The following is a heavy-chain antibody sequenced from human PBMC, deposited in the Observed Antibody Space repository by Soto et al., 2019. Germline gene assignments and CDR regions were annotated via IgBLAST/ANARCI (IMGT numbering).Heavy chain of an antibody. CDR3: ARPYSSGWPPHNWFDP. CDR1: GGSISSSSYY. CDR2: IYYSGST. Sequence: SETLSLTCTVSGGSISSSSYYWGWIRQPPGKGLEWIGSIYYSGSTYYSPSLKSRVTISVDTSKNQFSLKLSSVTAADTAVYYCARPYSSGWPPHNWFDPWGQGTLVTVSS. D-gene: IGHD6-19*01. V-gene: IGHV4-39*01. J-gene: IGHJ5*02.